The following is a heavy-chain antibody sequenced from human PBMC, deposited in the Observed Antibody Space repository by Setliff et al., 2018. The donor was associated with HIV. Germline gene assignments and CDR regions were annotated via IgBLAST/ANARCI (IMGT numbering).Heavy chain of an antibody. CDR3: ARDNVRGPTNAMDV. J-gene: IGHJ6*02. CDR2: INQGESEK. D-gene: IGHD3-10*01. CDR1: GFTFNNAW. V-gene: IGHV3-7*03. Sequence: GSLRLSCAASGFTFNNAWMSWVRQAPGKGLEWVANINQGESEKYYVDSVKGRFTISRDNAKSSLYLQMNSLRSDDTAVYYCARDNVRGPTNAMDVWGQGTTVTVSS.